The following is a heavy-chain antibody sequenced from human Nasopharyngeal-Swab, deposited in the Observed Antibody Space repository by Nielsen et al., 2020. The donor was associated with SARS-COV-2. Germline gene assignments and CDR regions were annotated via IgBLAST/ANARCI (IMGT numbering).Heavy chain of an antibody. CDR2: ISAYNGNT. D-gene: IGHD2-21*02. CDR3: ARDRVVVVTGSSSDYYYYGMDV. CDR1: GYTFTSYG. Sequence: ASVKVSCKASGYTFTSYGISWVRQAPGQGLEWMGWISAYNGNTNYAQKLQGRDTMTTDTSTSTAYMELRSLRSDDTAVYYCARDRVVVVTGSSSDYYYYGMDVWGQGTTVTVSS. J-gene: IGHJ6*02. V-gene: IGHV1-18*01.